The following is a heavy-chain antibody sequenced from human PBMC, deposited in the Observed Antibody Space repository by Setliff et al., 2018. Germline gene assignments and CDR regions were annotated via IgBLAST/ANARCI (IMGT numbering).Heavy chain of an antibody. CDR2: IYFSGST. CDR3: ARSVVVIAYDAFDI. CDR1: GGSISSSSYY. Sequence: SETLSLTCTVSGGSISSSSYYWGWIRQPPGKGLEWIGSIYFSGSTYYNPSLKSRVTISVDTSKNQFSLKLSSVTAADTAVYYCARSVVVIAYDAFDIWGQGTMVTVSS. J-gene: IGHJ3*02. V-gene: IGHV4-39*01. D-gene: IGHD2-21*01.